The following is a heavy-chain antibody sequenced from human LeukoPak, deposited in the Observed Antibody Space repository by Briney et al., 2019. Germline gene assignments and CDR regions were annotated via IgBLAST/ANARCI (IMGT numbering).Heavy chain of an antibody. V-gene: IGHV3-48*03. D-gene: IGHD3-10*02. CDR2: ISSCGSTI. CDR1: GFTFSSYE. CDR3: AELGITMIGGV. Sequence: PGGSLRLSCAASGFTFSSYETNWVRQAPGKGLEWVSYISSCGSTIYYADSVKGRFTISRDNAKNSLYLQMNSLRAEDTAVYYCAELGITMIGGVWGKGTTVTISS. J-gene: IGHJ6*04.